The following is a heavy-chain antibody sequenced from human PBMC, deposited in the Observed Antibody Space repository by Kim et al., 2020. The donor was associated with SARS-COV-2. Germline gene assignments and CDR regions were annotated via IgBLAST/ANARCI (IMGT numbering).Heavy chain of an antibody. Sequence: GGSLRLSCAASGFTFGDYAMHWVRQAPGKGLEWVSGISWNSGSIGYADSVKGRFTISRDNAKNSLYLQMNSLRAEDTALYYCARSSGSYYSDSGFDPWGQGTLVTVSS. CDR1: GFTFGDYA. J-gene: IGHJ5*02. D-gene: IGHD3-10*01. V-gene: IGHV3-9*01. CDR2: ISWNSGSI. CDR3: ARSSGSYYSDSGFDP.